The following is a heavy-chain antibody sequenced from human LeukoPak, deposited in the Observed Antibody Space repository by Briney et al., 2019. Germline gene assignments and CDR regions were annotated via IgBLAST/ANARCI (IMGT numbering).Heavy chain of an antibody. J-gene: IGHJ3*02. Sequence: PSETLSLTXTVSGYSISSGYYWGWIRQPPGKGLEWIGSTYHSGSTYYNPSLKSRVTLSVDTSKNQFSLKLSSVTAADTAVYYCARDSSITIFGVVIHDAFDIWGQGTMVTVSS. CDR1: GYSISSGYY. V-gene: IGHV4-38-2*02. D-gene: IGHD3-3*01. CDR3: ARDSSITIFGVVIHDAFDI. CDR2: TYHSGST.